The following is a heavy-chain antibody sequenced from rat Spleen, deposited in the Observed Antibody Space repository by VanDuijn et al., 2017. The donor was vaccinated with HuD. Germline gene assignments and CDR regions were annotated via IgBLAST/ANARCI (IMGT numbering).Heavy chain of an antibody. V-gene: IGHV5-7*01. J-gene: IGHJ3*01. D-gene: IGHD1-7*01. CDR2: ITYDGSGT. Sequence: EVQLVESGGGLVQPGRSLKLSCAASGFTFSDYNMAWVRQAPKKGLEWVATITYDGSGTYYRDSVKGRFTISRDNAKSTLYLQMDSLRSEDTATYYCSRPSYGYPFAYWPRHSGHCLF. CDR1: GFTFSDYN. CDR3: SRPSYGYPFAY.